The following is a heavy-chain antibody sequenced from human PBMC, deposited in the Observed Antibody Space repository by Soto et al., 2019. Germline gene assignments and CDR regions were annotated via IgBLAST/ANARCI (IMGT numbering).Heavy chain of an antibody. Sequence: ASLKVSCKASGYTFTSYYMHWVRQAPGQGLEWMGIIDPSGVSTTYAQKFQGRVTLTRDTSTSTVYMDLSSLRSEDTAVYYCARGRIVSSSGWYRSYFYYYMAVWGKGTTVTVSS. CDR2: IDPSGVST. CDR1: GYTFTSYY. J-gene: IGHJ6*03. V-gene: IGHV1-46*03. D-gene: IGHD6-19*01. CDR3: ARGRIVSSSGWYRSYFYYYMAV.